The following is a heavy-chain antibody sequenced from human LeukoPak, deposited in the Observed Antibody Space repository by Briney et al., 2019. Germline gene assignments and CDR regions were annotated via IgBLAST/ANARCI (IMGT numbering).Heavy chain of an antibody. CDR2: INHSGST. CDR3: ARHRRVSSRSFDY. D-gene: IGHD2-2*01. Sequence: SETLSLTCAVYGGSFSGYYWSWIRQPPGKGLEWIGEINHSGSTNYNPSLKSRVTISVDTSKNQFSLKLSSVTAADTAVYYCARHRRVSSRSFDYWGQGTLVTVSS. J-gene: IGHJ4*02. CDR1: GGSFSGYY. V-gene: IGHV4-34*01.